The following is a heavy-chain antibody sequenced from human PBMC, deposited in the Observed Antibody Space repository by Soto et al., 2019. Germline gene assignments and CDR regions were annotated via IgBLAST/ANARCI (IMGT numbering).Heavy chain of an antibody. D-gene: IGHD3-10*01. CDR3: ARGRGALLFDY. CDR1: GFTFSSYS. Sequence: GGSLRLSCAASGFTFSSYSMNWVRQAPGKGLEWVSSISSSSSYIYYADSVKGRFTISRDNAKNSLYLQMNSLGAEDTAVYYCARGRGALLFDYWGQGTLVTVSS. J-gene: IGHJ4*02. V-gene: IGHV3-21*01. CDR2: ISSSSSYI.